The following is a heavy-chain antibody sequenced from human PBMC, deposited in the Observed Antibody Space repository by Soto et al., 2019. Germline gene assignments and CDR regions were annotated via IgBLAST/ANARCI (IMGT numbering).Heavy chain of an antibody. V-gene: IGHV4-61*01. CDR3: ARDGDGYNY. Sequence: QVQLQESGPRLVKPSETLSLTCTVSGASVSSGSFYWSWIRQPPGKGLEWVGYIYYTGSTSYSPSLKXRXSXXVDTSKNQFSLKLSSVTAADTAVYYCARDGDGYNYWGQGTLVTVSS. CDR2: IYYTGST. J-gene: IGHJ4*02. CDR1: GASVSSGSFY. D-gene: IGHD5-12*01.